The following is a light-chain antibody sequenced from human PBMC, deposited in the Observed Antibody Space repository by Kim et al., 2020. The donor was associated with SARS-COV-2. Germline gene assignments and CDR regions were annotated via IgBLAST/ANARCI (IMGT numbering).Light chain of an antibody. CDR3: CSYAGTYTWV. V-gene: IGLV2-11*01. J-gene: IGLJ3*02. Sequence: GQSITISCAGTSTNIGGYDYVSWYQQHPGKVPKLMIYDVTRRPSGVHDRFSGSKSGSTASLTISWLQAEDEADYYCCSYAGTYTWVFGGGTQLTVL. CDR1: STNIGGYDY. CDR2: DVT.